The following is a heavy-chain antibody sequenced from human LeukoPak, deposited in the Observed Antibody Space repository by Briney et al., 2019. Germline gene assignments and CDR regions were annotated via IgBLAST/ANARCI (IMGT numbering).Heavy chain of an antibody. J-gene: IGHJ4*02. CDR2: IYYSGST. CDR1: GGSISSYY. CDR3: ARHSTASGYLNYFDY. D-gene: IGHD1-1*01. V-gene: IGHV4-59*08. Sequence: PSETLSLTCTVSGGSISSYYWSWIRQPPGKGLEWIGYIYYSGSTNYNPSLKSRVTISVDTSKNQFSLKLSSVTAADTAVYYCARHSTASGYLNYFDYWGQGILVTVSS.